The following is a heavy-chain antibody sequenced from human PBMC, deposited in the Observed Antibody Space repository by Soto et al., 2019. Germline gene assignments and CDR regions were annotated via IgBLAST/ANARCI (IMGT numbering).Heavy chain of an antibody. J-gene: IGHJ6*02. CDR1: GDSVSVGYY. CDR3: ARDRGSYGMDV. V-gene: IGHV4-31*03. CDR2: VAPSGTT. Sequence: QVQLQESGPGLVKPSQTLSLTCTVSGDSVSVGYYWSWIRPHPGQGLAWIGYVAPSGTTDYNPSLKSRVSISTDTSKNPFSLQVSSVRAEDTAVYYCARDRGSYGMDVWGQGTPVTVSS.